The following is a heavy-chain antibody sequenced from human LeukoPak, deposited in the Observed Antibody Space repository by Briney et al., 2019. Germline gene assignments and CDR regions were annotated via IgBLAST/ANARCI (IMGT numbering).Heavy chain of an antibody. D-gene: IGHD3-10*01. J-gene: IGHJ4*02. CDR3: AKDRLYYGSGGYFDY. CDR1: GFTFSSYG. V-gene: IGHV3-30*02. CDR2: IRYDGSNK. Sequence: PGGSLRLSCAASGFTFSSYGMHWVRQAPGKGLEWVAFIRYDGSNKYYADSVKGRFTISRDNSKSTLYLQMNSLRAEDTAVYYCAKDRLYYGSGGYFDYWGQGTLVTVSS.